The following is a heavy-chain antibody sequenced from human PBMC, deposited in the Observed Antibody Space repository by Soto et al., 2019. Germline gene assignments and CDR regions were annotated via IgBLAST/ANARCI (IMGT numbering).Heavy chain of an antibody. J-gene: IGHJ4*02. CDR2: IIPIFGTA. Sequence: ASVKVSCKASGGTFSSYAISWVRQAPGQGLEWMGGIIPIFGTANYAQKFQGRVTITADESTSTAYMELSSLRSEDTAVYYCAMYYYDSSGYYYREFDYWGQGTLVTVSS. CDR1: GGTFSSYA. V-gene: IGHV1-69*13. D-gene: IGHD3-22*01. CDR3: AMYYYDSSGYYYREFDY.